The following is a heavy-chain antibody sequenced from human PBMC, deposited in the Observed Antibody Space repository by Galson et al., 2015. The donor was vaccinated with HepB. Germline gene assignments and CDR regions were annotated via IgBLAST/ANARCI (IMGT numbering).Heavy chain of an antibody. V-gene: IGHV6-1*01. Sequence: CAISGDSVSSNSAAWNWIRQSPSRGLEWLGRTYYRSKWYNDYAVSVKSRITINPDTSKNQFSLQLNSVTPEDTAVYYCAREGLLWFGELMGRTTPDAFDIWGQGTMVTVSS. CDR2: TYYRSKWYN. D-gene: IGHD3-10*01. J-gene: IGHJ3*02. CDR1: GDSVSSNSAA. CDR3: AREGLLWFGELMGRTTPDAFDI.